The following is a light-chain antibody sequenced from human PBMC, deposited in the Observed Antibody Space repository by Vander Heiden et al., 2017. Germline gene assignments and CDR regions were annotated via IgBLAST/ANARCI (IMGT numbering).Light chain of an antibody. Sequence: EMVMTQSPLSLPVTPGEPASISGRSSQSLLHSHGYNYLDWYLQKPGQSPQLLLYLGSNRAAGVPDRFSGSGSGTAFTLQISRVEAPDVGVSYCRQALQTQYTFGQGTKLEIK. CDR3: RQALQTQYT. CDR2: LGS. CDR1: QSLLHSHGYNY. V-gene: IGKV2-28*01. J-gene: IGKJ2*01.